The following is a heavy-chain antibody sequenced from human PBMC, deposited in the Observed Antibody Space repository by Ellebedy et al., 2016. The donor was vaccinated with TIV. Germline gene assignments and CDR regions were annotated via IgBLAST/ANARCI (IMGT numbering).Heavy chain of an antibody. CDR2: ISGSGGST. CDR3: AKHLGGQHLDRGYYYDGMDV. V-gene: IGHV3-23*01. J-gene: IGHJ6*02. D-gene: IGHD6-13*01. Sequence: GESLKISXAASGFTFSSYAMSWVRQAPGKGLEWVSGISGSGGSTYYADSVKGRFTISRDNSKNTLYLQMNSLRAEDTAVYYCAKHLGGQHLDRGYYYDGMDVWGLGTTVTVSS. CDR1: GFTFSSYA.